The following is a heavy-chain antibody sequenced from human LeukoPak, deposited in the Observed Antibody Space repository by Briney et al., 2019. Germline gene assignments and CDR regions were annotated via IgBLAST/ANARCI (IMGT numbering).Heavy chain of an antibody. Sequence: GGSLRLSCAASGFTFSSYGMHWVRQASGKGLEWVALIRYDGSNKYYADSVKGRFTISRDNSKNTLYLQMNSLRAEDTAVYYCAKWLAARRRGNWFDPWGQGTLVTVSS. D-gene: IGHD6-6*01. CDR3: AKWLAARRRGNWFDP. CDR1: GFTFSSYG. V-gene: IGHV3-30*02. CDR2: IRYDGSNK. J-gene: IGHJ5*02.